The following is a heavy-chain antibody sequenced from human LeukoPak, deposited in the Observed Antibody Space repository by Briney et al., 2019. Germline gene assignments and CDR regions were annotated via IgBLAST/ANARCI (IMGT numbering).Heavy chain of an antibody. J-gene: IGHJ6*02. CDR2: IYYTGST. CDR1: GDSISSYY. CDR3: VRSGPYWNYYGMDV. V-gene: IGHV4-59*01. Sequence: SETLSLTCTVSGDSISSYYWSWIRQPPGKRLEWIGYIYYTGSTNYNSSLKSRVSISVDTSENHFSLNLSSVTAADTAVYYCVRSGPYWNYYGMDVWGQGTTVTVSS. D-gene: IGHD2-8*02.